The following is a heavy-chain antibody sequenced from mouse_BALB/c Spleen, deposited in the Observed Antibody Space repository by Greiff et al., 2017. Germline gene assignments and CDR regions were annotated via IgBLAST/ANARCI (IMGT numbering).Heavy chain of an antibody. J-gene: IGHJ2*01. CDR2: ISYSGST. CDR1: GYSITSDYA. V-gene: IGHV3-2*02. D-gene: IGHD1-2*01. CDR3: AREVRLYFDY. Sequence: EVQLVESGPGLVKPSQSLSLTCTVTGYSITSDYAWNWIRQFPGNKLEWMGYISYSGSTSYNPSLKSRISITRDTSKNQFFLQLNSVTTEDTATYYCAREVRLYFDYWGQGTTLTVSS.